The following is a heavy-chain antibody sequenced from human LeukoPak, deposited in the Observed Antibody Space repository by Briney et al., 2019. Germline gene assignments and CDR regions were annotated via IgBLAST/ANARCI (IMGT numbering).Heavy chain of an antibody. J-gene: IGHJ2*01. Sequence: ASVKVSCKASGYTFTSYGISWVRQAPGQGLEWMGWVSAYNGNTNYAQKLQGRVTMTTDTSTSTAYMELRGLRSDDTAVYYCARGASDILTGYSNAFQWYFDLWGRGTLVTVSS. D-gene: IGHD3-9*01. V-gene: IGHV1-18*01. CDR3: ARGASDILTGYSNAFQWYFDL. CDR2: VSAYNGNT. CDR1: GYTFTSYG.